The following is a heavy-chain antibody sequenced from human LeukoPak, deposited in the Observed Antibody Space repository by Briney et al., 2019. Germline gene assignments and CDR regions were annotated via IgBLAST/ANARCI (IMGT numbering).Heavy chain of an antibody. CDR3: ARDRITIFGVVIGPHAFDI. Sequence: GGSLRLSCAASGFTFTSYAMNWVRQAPGKGLEWVSTISDSSGSTYYADSVKGRFTISRDNARNSLYLQMNSLRAEDTAVYYCARDRITIFGVVIGPHAFDIWGQGTMVTVSS. CDR1: GFTFTSYA. D-gene: IGHD3-3*01. CDR2: ISDSSGST. V-gene: IGHV3-23*01. J-gene: IGHJ3*02.